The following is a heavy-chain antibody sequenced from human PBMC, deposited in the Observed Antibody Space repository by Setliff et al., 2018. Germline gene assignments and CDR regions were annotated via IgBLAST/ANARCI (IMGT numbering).Heavy chain of an antibody. J-gene: IGHJ3*02. CDR2: ISTDGSSI. CDR3: VRDDADNYDAFDN. D-gene: IGHD3-22*01. Sequence: GSLRLSCAASGFTFSGYYMQWVRQAPGQGLVWVARISTDGSSITYADSVKGRFTISRDNARNTLYLQMNGLRADDTGVYYCVRDDADNYDAFDNWGQGTLVTVSS. CDR1: GFTFSGYY. V-gene: IGHV3-74*03.